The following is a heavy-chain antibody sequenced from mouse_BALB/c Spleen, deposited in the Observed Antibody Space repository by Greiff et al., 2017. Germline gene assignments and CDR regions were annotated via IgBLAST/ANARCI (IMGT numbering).Heavy chain of an antibody. CDR2: ISYDGSN. CDR3: ATMITYYFDY. J-gene: IGHJ2*01. CDR1: GYSITSGYY. V-gene: IGHV3-6*02. D-gene: IGHD2-4*01. Sequence: DVKLQESGPGLVKPSQSLSLTCSVTGYSITSGYYWNWIRQFPGNKLEWMGYISYDGSNNYNPSLKNRISITRDTSKNQFFLKLNSVTTEDTATYYCATMITYYFDYWGQGTTLTVSS.